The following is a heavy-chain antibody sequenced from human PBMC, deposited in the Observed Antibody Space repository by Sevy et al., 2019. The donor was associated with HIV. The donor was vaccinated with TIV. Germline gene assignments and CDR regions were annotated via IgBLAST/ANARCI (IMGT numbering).Heavy chain of an antibody. V-gene: IGHV4-34*01. CDR1: GGSFSGYY. CDR2: INHSGST. D-gene: IGHD2-8*01. CDR3: ARGPPNPNWFDP. Sequence: SETLSLTCAVYGGSFSGYYWSWIRQPPGKGLEWIGEINHSGSTNYNPSLKSRVTISVDTSKNQFSLKLSSVTAADTAAYYCARGPPNPNWFDPWGQGTLVTVSS. J-gene: IGHJ5*02.